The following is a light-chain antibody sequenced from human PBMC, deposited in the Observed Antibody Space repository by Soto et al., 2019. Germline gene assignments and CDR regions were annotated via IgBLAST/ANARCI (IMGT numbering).Light chain of an antibody. CDR1: QSVSSN. V-gene: IGKV3-15*01. CDR2: GAS. Sequence: IVMTQSPATLPVSPGERATLSCRASQSVSSNLAWYQQKPGQAPRLLIYGASTRATGIRARFSGSGSGTEFTLTISSLQSEDFAVYYCQQYNNWPPLTFGGGTKVEIK. CDR3: QQYNNWPPLT. J-gene: IGKJ4*01.